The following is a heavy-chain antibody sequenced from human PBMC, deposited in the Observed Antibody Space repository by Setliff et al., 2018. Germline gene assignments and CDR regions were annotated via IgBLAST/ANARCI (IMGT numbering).Heavy chain of an antibody. V-gene: IGHV5-51*01. CDR1: GNGFTDLW. CDR3: ARRAAAHDWFDP. Sequence: PGESLKISCKVSGNGFTDLWIAWVRQTPGKGLEWMGIIHPADYDTRYSPSLQGQVTFSADRSISTAHLQWDSLKASDTAMYYCARRAAAHDWFDPWGQGTLVTVSS. CDR2: IHPADYDT. D-gene: IGHD2-15*01. J-gene: IGHJ5*02.